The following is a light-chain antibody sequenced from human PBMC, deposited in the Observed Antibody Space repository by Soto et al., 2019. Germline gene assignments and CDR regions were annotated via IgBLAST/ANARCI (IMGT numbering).Light chain of an antibody. J-gene: IGKJ2*01. Sequence: EIVLTQSPATLSLSPGERATLSCRASQSVSSYLAWYQQKPGQDPRLLIYDASNRATGIPARFSGSGYGTDFTHTISSLETEDCAVYYCQQRSNWPPYTFGQGTKLEIK. V-gene: IGKV3-11*01. CDR1: QSVSSY. CDR2: DAS. CDR3: QQRSNWPPYT.